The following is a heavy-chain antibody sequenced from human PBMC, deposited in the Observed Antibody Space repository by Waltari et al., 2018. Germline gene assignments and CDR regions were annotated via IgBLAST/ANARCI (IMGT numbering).Heavy chain of an antibody. D-gene: IGHD3-3*01. CDR3: ARCKDYDLWSGYFWAY. Sequence: QVQLQESGPGLVKPSETLSLTCAVSGYSISSGYYCGWIRQPPGKGLEWIGSIYHSGSIYYYRALKIGVPLAVAPSKIQLSLKLSSVPAAATAVYSCARCKDYDLWSGYFWAYWGQGTLVTVSS. CDR2: IYHSGSI. V-gene: IGHV4-38-2*01. J-gene: IGHJ4*02. CDR1: GYSISSGYY.